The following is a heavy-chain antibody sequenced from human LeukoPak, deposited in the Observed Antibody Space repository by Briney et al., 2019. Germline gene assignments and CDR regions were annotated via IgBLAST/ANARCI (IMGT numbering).Heavy chain of an antibody. Sequence: ASVKVSCKASGYTFTDYFMHWIRQAPGQGLEWMGWINPDNGGTNYAQKFQGRVTMTRDTSINTVYMDLSRLRSDDTAVYYCARDPQDRDDLDYWGQGTLVTVSS. CDR2: INPDNGGT. J-gene: IGHJ4*02. CDR1: GYTFTDYF. V-gene: IGHV1-2*02. CDR3: ARDPQDRDDLDY.